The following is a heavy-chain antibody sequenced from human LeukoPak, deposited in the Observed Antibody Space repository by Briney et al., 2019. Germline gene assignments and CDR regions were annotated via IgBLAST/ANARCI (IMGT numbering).Heavy chain of an antibody. CDR1: GFSVISNY. J-gene: IGHJ6*02. CDR2: MYSGGST. D-gene: IGHD6-19*01. V-gene: IGHV3-66*01. Sequence: GGSLRLSCAASGFSVISNYMSWVRQAPGKGLEWVSAMYSGGSTYYAGSVKGRFTISRDNYKNTLYLQMNSLRAEDTAVYYCAREKTGYNSALDGMDVWGQGTTVTVSS. CDR3: AREKTGYNSALDGMDV.